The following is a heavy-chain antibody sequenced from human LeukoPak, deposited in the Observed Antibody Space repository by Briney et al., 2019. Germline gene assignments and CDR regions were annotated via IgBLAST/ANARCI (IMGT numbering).Heavy chain of an antibody. CDR1: GASISSYY. CDR3: ARLLDGNLFDY. Sequence: SETLSLICTVSGASISSYYWSWIRQPSGKGLEWIGDIYYSGSIKYNPSLKSRVTISVDTSKNQFSLKLSSVTAADTAVYYCARLLDGNLFDYWGQGTLVTVSS. J-gene: IGHJ4*02. CDR2: IYYSGSI. V-gene: IGHV4-59*12. D-gene: IGHD2/OR15-2a*01.